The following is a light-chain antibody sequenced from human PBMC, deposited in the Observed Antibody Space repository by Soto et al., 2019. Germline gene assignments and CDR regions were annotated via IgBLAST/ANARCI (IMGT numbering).Light chain of an antibody. CDR2: SAS. CDR3: QQYGGSPPVT. Sequence: EVVLTQSPGTLSLSPGERATLSCRASQSFSSSNLAWYQHKPGQPPKLIVYSASREATGLPDRFSGSGSGTDFTLTISRLEPEDFALYYCQQYGGSPPVTFGGGTRVDIK. V-gene: IGKV3-20*01. J-gene: IGKJ4*01. CDR1: QSFSSSN.